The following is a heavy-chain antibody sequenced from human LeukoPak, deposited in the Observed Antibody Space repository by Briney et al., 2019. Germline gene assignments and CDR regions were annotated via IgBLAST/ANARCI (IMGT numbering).Heavy chain of an antibody. CDR2: IWYDGSNK. Sequence: HPGGSLRLSCAASGFTFSSYGMHWVRQAPGKGLGWVAVIWYDGSNKYYADSVKGRFTISRDNSKNTLYLQMNSLRAEDTAVYYCAKGVGGSYVFGAFDIWGQGTMVTVSS. CDR3: AKGVGGSYVFGAFDI. CDR1: GFTFSSYG. J-gene: IGHJ3*02. D-gene: IGHD1-26*01. V-gene: IGHV3-33*06.